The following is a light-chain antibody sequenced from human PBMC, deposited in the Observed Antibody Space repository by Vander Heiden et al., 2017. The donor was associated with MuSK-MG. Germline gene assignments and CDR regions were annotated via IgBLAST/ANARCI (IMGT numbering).Light chain of an antibody. CDR3: QAWDSSTAV. V-gene: IGLV3-1*01. Sequence: SSELTQPPSVSVSPGQTASITCSGDKLGDKYACWYQQKPGQSPVLVIYQDNKRPSGIPERFSGYNSGNTAALTISGTQDMDEDDYYCQAWDSSTAVFGGGTKLTVL. J-gene: IGLJ2*01. CDR1: KLGDKY. CDR2: QDN.